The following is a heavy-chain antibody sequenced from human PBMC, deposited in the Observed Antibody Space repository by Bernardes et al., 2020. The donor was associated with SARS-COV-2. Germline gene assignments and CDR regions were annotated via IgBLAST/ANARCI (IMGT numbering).Heavy chain of an antibody. J-gene: IGHJ5*02. CDR1: GFTFRSYS. Sequence: GGSLRLSCAASGFTFRSYSMNWVRQAPGKGLEWVSSISSSSSYIYYADSVKGRFTISRDNAKNSLYLQMNSLRAEDTAVYYCARDTQPGRYDDFWSGSSFDPWGQGTLVTVSS. CDR3: ARDTQPGRYDDFWSGSSFDP. CDR2: ISSSSSYI. D-gene: IGHD3-3*01. V-gene: IGHV3-21*01.